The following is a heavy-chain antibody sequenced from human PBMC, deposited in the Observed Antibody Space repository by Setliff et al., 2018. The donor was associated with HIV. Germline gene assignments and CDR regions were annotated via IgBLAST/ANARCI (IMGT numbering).Heavy chain of an antibody. CDR2: IYYRGNT. CDR1: GGSISNGGSY. J-gene: IGHJ6*02. CDR3: AGFGDAHYYYSGMDV. Sequence: SETLSLTCTVSGGSISNGGSYWSWIRQHPGKGLEWIGDIYYRGNTYYNPSLKRQVVISIDASKNQFSLKLRSVIAADTAVYYCAGFGDAHYYYSGMDVWGRGTKVTVSS. D-gene: IGHD3-10*01. V-gene: IGHV4-31*01.